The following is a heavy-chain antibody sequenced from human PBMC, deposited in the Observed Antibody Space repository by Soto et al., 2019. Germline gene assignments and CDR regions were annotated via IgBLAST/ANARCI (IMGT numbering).Heavy chain of an antibody. CDR2: INYRGIT. CDR3: ARAPMDDYGNYYDGMDV. CDR1: GGSFRGYS. Sequence: QVQLQQWGAGLLKPSETLSLTCGGSGGSFRGYSWNWIRQSPEKGLEWIGEINYRGITSYNPSLSSRVTISLDTSTNRFSLTLTSVTAADTAIYYCARAPMDDYGNYYDGMDVWGQGTTITVS. V-gene: IGHV4-34*01. D-gene: IGHD4-17*01. J-gene: IGHJ6*02.